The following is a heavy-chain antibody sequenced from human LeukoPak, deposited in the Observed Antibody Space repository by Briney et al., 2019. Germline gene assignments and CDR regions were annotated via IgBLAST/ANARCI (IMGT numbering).Heavy chain of an antibody. CDR1: GGSISSSSYY. Sequence: PSETLSLTCTVSGGSISSSSYYWGWIRQPPGKGLEWIGSIYYSGSTYYNPSLKSRVTISVDTSKNQFSLKLSSVTAADTAAYYCARSVGDIVVVVAATPVLFNWFDPWGQGTLVTVSS. D-gene: IGHD2-15*01. V-gene: IGHV4-39*01. CDR3: ARSVGDIVVVVAATPVLFNWFDP. CDR2: IYYSGST. J-gene: IGHJ5*02.